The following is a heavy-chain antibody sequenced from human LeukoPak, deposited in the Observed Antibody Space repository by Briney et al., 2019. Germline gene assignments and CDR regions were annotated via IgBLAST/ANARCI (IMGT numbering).Heavy chain of an antibody. CDR2: IYYSGST. D-gene: IGHD4-17*01. CDR3: ARHYGDYPEYYFDY. J-gene: IGHJ4*02. V-gene: IGHV4-59*02. CDR1: GLTVSSNY. Sequence: GSLRLSCAASGLTVSSNYMTWVRQAPGKGLEWIGYIYYSGSTNYNPSLKSRVTISVDTSKNQFSLKLSSVTAADTAVYYCARHYGDYPEYYFDYWGQGTLVTVSS.